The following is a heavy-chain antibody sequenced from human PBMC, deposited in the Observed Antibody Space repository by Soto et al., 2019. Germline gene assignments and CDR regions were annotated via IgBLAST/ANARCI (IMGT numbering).Heavy chain of an antibody. Sequence: PSQTLSLTCAISGDSVSSNSAAWNWIRQSPSRGLEWLGRTYYRSKWYYEYAVSVRGRITINPDTSKNQYSLRLNSVTPEDTAVYFCARGEQYSGRIFDYWGQGTLVTVSS. J-gene: IGHJ4*01. CDR1: GDSVSSNSAA. CDR3: ARGEQYSGRIFDY. V-gene: IGHV6-1*01. D-gene: IGHD1-26*01. CDR2: TYYRSKWYY.